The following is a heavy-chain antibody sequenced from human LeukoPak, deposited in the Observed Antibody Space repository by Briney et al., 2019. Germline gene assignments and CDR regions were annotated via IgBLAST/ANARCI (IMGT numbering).Heavy chain of an antibody. CDR3: AAGRPNPSSSWYSRHAFDI. CDR2: IVVGSGNT. CDR1: GFTFTSSA. Sequence: SVKVSCKASGFTFTSSAVQWVRQARGQRLEWIGWIVVGSGNTNYAQKFQERVTITRDMSTSTAYMELSSLRSEDTAVYYCAAGRPNPSSSWYSRHAFDIWGQGTMVTVSS. V-gene: IGHV1-58*01. J-gene: IGHJ3*02. D-gene: IGHD6-13*01.